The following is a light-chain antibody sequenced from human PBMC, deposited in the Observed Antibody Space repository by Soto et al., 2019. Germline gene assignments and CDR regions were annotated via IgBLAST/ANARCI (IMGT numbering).Light chain of an antibody. J-gene: IGKJ2*01. V-gene: IGKV4-1*01. CDR1: QSVLYSSNNKNY. CDR2: WAS. CDR3: QQHYSTPYT. Sequence: DIVMTQSPDSLAVSLGERATINCKSSQSVLYSSNNKNYLAWYQQKSGQPPKLLIYWASTRESGVPDRFSGSGSGTDFTLTISSLQAEDVAVYYCQQHYSTPYTFGQGTKLEIK.